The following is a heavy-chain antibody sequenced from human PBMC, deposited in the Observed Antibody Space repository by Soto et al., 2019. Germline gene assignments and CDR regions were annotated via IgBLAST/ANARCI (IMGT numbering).Heavy chain of an antibody. V-gene: IGHV3-30-3*01. J-gene: IGHJ6*02. D-gene: IGHD4-17*01. Sequence: SLRLSCAASGFTFSSYAMHWVRQAPGKGLEWVAVISYDGSNKYYADSVKGRFTISRDNSKNTLYLQMNSLRAEDTAVYYCARQTTVTTISYYYYGMDVWGQGTTVTVSS. CDR3: ARQTTVTTISYYYYGMDV. CDR2: ISYDGSNK. CDR1: GFTFSSYA.